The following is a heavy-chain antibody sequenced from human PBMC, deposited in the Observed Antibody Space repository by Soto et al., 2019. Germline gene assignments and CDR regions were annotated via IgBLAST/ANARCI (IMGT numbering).Heavy chain of an antibody. V-gene: IGHV3-30*09. D-gene: IGHD3-22*01. Sequence: QVQLVESGGGVVQPGRSLTVSCAASGFNFNTYTIHWVRQAPGKGLEWVAVISYGSTYKYYADSVKGRFAISRDASKNPLSLQMNNLTVGDTAVYYCERARSSGCHYLDLWGQGTLVTVSS. CDR2: ISYGSTYK. J-gene: IGHJ4*02. CDR3: ERARSSGCHYLDL. CDR1: GFNFNTYT.